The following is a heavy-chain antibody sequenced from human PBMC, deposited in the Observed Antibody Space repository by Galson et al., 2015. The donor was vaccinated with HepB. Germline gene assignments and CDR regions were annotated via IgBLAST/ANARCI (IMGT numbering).Heavy chain of an antibody. V-gene: IGHV3-33*01. CDR1: GFTFSNYG. CDR3: ARVLDGDYHYFDS. CDR2: IWYDGSNK. Sequence: SLRLSCAASGFTFSNYGMHWVRQAPGQGLEWVAVIWYDGSNKYYADSVKGRFTVSRDNSKDTLYLQMSSLRAEDTAVYYCARVLDGDYHYFDSWGLGTLVTVSS. D-gene: IGHD4-17*01. J-gene: IGHJ4*02.